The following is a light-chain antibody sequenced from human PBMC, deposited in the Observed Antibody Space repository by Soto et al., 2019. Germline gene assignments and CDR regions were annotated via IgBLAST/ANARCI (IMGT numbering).Light chain of an antibody. CDR1: QSVSSY. Sequence: EVVLTQSPVTLSLSPGERATLSCRASQSVSSYLAWYQQKPGQAPRLLIYDVSNRATGIPARFSGSGSGTDFTLTISRLEPEDFAVYHCQQYGSLSWTFGQGTKVDIK. CDR2: DVS. V-gene: IGKV3-11*01. CDR3: QQYGSLSWT. J-gene: IGKJ1*01.